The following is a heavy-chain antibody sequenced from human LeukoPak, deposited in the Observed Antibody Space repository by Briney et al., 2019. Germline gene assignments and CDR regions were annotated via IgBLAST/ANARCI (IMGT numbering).Heavy chain of an antibody. J-gene: IGHJ6*03. CDR1: GYSFTSYW. Sequence: GESLKISCKGSGYSFTSYWIGWVRQMPGKGLEWMGIIYPGDSDTRYSPSFQGQVTISADKSISTAYLQCSSLKASDTAMYYCARHAGRVFGVVSYYYYYYYMDVWGKGTTVTVSS. V-gene: IGHV5-51*01. CDR2: IYPGDSDT. D-gene: IGHD3-3*01. CDR3: ARHAGRVFGVVSYYYYYYYMDV.